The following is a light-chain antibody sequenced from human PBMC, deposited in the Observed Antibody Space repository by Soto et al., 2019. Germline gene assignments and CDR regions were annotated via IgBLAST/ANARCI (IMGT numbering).Light chain of an antibody. Sequence: QSVLTQPASVSGCPGQSIRISCAGRSGDVGGYNYVSWYQQHPGKAPKLMIYEVSDRPSGVSNRFSGSKSGNTASLTISGLQAEDEADYYCSSYTITSTYVFGTGTKVTVL. V-gene: IGLV2-14*01. CDR1: SGDVGGYNY. CDR3: SSYTITSTYV. J-gene: IGLJ1*01. CDR2: EVS.